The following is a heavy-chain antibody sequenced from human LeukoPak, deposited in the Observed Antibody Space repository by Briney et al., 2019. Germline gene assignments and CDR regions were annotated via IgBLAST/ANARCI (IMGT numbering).Heavy chain of an antibody. CDR2: IKTDGRTT. CDR1: GMTFSNHW. CDR3: TTGPSYGYEW. V-gene: IGHV3-74*01. J-gene: IGHJ4*02. D-gene: IGHD3-16*01. Sequence: PGGSLRLSCAASGMTFSNHWMHWVRQAPGKGLVRVSLIKTDGRTTIYADSVKGRFTISRDNGESTLYLQMNSLRAEDTAIYYCTTGPSYGYEWWGQGTVVTVSS.